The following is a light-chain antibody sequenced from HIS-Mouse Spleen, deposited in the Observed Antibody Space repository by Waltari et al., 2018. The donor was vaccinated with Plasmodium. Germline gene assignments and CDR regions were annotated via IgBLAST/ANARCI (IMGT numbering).Light chain of an antibody. Sequence: EMWIPHPPPTLSVSQGKEATLSGRASQSVSSNLAWYQQKPGQAPRLLIYGASTRATGIPARFSGSGSGTEFTLTISSLQSEDFAVYYCQQYNNWSFTFGPGTKVDIK. CDR1: QSVSSN. V-gene: IGKV3-15*01. CDR2: GAS. CDR3: QQYNNWSFT. J-gene: IGKJ3*01.